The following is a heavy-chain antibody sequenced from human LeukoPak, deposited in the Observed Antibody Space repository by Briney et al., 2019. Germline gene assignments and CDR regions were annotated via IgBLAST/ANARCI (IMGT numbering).Heavy chain of an antibody. CDR3: ARRRSGSFVDY. CDR2: ISSDSNTM. J-gene: IGHJ4*02. D-gene: IGHD3-10*01. CDR1: GFTFSSYS. V-gene: IGHV3-48*01. Sequence: GGSLRLSCAASGFTFSSYSMNWVRQAPGKGLEWVSHISSDSNTMYYADSVKGRFTISRDNAKNSLYLQMNSLRAEDTAVYYCARRRSGSFVDYWGQGTLVTVSS.